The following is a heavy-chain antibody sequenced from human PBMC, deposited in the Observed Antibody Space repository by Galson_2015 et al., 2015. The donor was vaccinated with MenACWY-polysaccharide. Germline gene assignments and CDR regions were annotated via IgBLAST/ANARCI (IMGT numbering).Heavy chain of an antibody. CDR3: ARGPITVLDS. V-gene: IGHV1-18*01. CDR2: ISDYSGNT. D-gene: IGHD3-3*01. J-gene: IGHJ4*02. CDR1: GYTFTSYG. Sequence: SVKVSCKASGYTFTSYGITWVQQAPGQGLEWMGWISDYSGNTNYAQSLQGRVTLTRDTSTSAAYMELRSLRSDDTAVYYCARGPITVLDSWGQGTLVTVSS.